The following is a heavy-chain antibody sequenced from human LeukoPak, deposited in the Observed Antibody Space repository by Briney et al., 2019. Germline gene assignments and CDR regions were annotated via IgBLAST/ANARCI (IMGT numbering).Heavy chain of an antibody. Sequence: SQTLSLTCTVSGGSISSGGYYWSWIRQHTGKGLEWIGYIYYSGSTYYNPSLKSRVSMSVDASKTQFSLKLSSVTAADTAVYYCARWDRAFDIWGQGTMVTVAS. CDR3: ARWDRAFDI. J-gene: IGHJ3*02. V-gene: IGHV4-31*03. CDR2: IYYSGST. CDR1: GGSISSGGYY. D-gene: IGHD1-26*01.